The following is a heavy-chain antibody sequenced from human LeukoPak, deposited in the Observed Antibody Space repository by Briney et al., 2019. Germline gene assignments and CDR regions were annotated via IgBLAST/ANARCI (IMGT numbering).Heavy chain of an antibody. CDR2: ISSSSSYI. Sequence: GGSLRLSCAAPGFTFSSYSMNWVRQAPGKGLEWVSSISSSSSYIYYADSVKGRFTISRDNAKNSLYLQMNSLRAEDTAVYYCARGALYGSGSYYNDYWGQGTLVTVSS. J-gene: IGHJ4*02. CDR3: ARGALYGSGSYYNDY. CDR1: GFTFSSYS. D-gene: IGHD3-10*01. V-gene: IGHV3-21*01.